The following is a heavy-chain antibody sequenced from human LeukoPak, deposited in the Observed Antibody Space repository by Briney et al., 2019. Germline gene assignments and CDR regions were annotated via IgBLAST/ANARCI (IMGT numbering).Heavy chain of an antibody. CDR1: GYTFIGYY. Sequence: ASVKVSCKTSGYTFIGYYMHWVRQAPGQGLEWMGWINPNSGGTNYAQKFQGRVTMTRDTSISTAYMELSRLKSDDTAVYYCARNYGDYASYYYYMDVWGKGITVTVSS. CDR2: INPNSGGT. CDR3: ARNYGDYASYYYYMDV. D-gene: IGHD4-17*01. V-gene: IGHV1-2*02. J-gene: IGHJ6*03.